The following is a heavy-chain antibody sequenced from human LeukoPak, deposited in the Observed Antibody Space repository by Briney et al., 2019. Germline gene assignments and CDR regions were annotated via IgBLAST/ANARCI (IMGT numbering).Heavy chain of an antibody. CDR3: ARGRQGTQLWNNWFDP. J-gene: IGHJ5*02. CDR2: INHGGRTV. V-gene: IGHV3-11*01. Sequence: KPGGSLRLSCEASGFIFSDYYMTWIRQAPGKGLEWVSYINHGGRTVYYADSVRGRFSISRDNANNSLYLQMNSLTAEDTAIYYCARGRQGTQLWNNWFDPWGQGTLVTVSS. D-gene: IGHD1-1*01. CDR1: GFIFSDYY.